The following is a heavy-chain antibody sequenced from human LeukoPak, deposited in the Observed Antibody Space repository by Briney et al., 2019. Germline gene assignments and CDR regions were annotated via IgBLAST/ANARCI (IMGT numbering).Heavy chain of an antibody. CDR1: GFTFTSVW. D-gene: IGHD4-17*01. CDR2: ISTDGAVT. V-gene: IGHV3-74*01. CDR3: ARDRTTVTLFDN. Sequence: PGGSLRLSCAASGFTFTSVWMHWFRQAPGRGLVWISRISTDGAVTGYADSVKGRFTISRDNAKNTLYLQMNSLRAEDTAVYYCARDRTTVTLFDNWGQGALVPVSS. J-gene: IGHJ4*02.